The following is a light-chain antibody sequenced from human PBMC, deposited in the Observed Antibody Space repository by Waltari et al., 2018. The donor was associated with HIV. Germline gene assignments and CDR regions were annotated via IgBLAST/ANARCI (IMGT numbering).Light chain of an antibody. Sequence: QSALTQPASVSGSPGQSITISCTGTSSDVGSYNLVSWYQQHPGKAPKLMIYEVSKLPSGVSNRFSGSKSGNTASLTISGLQAEDEADYSCCSYAGSSTYVFGTGTKVTVL. CDR2: EVS. CDR3: CSYAGSSTYV. J-gene: IGLJ1*01. CDR1: SSDVGSYNL. V-gene: IGLV2-23*02.